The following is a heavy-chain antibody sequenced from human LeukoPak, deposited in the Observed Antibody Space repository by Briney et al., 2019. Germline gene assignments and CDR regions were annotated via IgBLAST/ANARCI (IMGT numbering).Heavy chain of an antibody. V-gene: IGHV4-34*01. CDR1: VGSFSGYY. CDR3: ARGVTSALSYYDGMDV. Sequence: PSETLSLTCAVYVGSFSGYYWSWIRLTPGKGLEWIGEINHSGRTYYNPSLESRVTISVDPSKNQFSLHLHSVTAADTAVYYCARGVTSALSYYDGMDVWGQGTTVTVSS. CDR2: INHSGRT. D-gene: IGHD3-16*01. J-gene: IGHJ6*02.